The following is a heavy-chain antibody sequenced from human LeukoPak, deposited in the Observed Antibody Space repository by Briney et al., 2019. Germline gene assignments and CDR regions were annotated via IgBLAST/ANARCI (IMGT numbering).Heavy chain of an antibody. CDR2: IYYSGNT. J-gene: IGHJ2*01. CDR3: ARDRDSSGLRDFDL. Sequence: PSETLSLTCTVSGGSINSYYWSWIRQPPGKGLEGIGYIYYSGNTNYNPSLKSRASISIDTSKNQLSLQLSSVTAADTAVYYCARDRDSSGLRDFDLWGRGTLVTVSA. D-gene: IGHD3-22*01. V-gene: IGHV4-59*01. CDR1: GGSINSYY.